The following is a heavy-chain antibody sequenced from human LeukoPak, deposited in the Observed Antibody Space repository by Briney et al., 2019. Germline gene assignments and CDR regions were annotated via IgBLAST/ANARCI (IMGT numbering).Heavy chain of an antibody. CDR1: GFTFSDYY. V-gene: IGHV3-11*04. CDR3: ARDQSYYYDSSGYYYY. Sequence: KTGGSLRLSCAASGFTFSDYYMSWIRQAPGKGPEWVSYISSSGSTIYYADSVKGRFTISRDNAKNSLYLQMNSLRAEDTAVYYCARDQSYYYDSSGYYYYWGQGTLVTVSS. D-gene: IGHD3-22*01. J-gene: IGHJ4*02. CDR2: ISSSGSTI.